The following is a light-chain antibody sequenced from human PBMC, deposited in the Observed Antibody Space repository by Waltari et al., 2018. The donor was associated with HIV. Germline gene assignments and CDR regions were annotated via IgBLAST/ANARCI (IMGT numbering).Light chain of an antibody. CDR1: NIGSKT. CDR3: QVWDSSSDHVV. V-gene: IGLV3-21*04. J-gene: IGLJ2*01. CDR2: DNS. Sequence: SFVLTQPPSMSVAPGKTASITCGGNNIGSKTVHWYQQKAGQAPLVVIYDNSDRPSGIPERFSGPNSGTTATLTITRVGAGDEADYYCQVWDSSSDHVVFGGGTKLTIL.